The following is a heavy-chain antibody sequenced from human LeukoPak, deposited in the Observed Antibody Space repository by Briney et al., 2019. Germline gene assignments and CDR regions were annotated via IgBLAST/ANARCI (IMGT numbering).Heavy chain of an antibody. CDR1: GFTFSTYW. CDR2: IKRDGSEK. D-gene: IGHD3-10*01. V-gene: IGHV3-7*01. J-gene: IGHJ6*03. Sequence: GGSLRLSCAASGFTFSTYWMSWVRQAPGKGLEWVANIKRDGSEKYYVDSVKGRFTISRDNSKNTLSLQMNSLRPEDTAVYYCAKDPGEVSRGYYMDVWGKGTTVTVSS. CDR3: AKDPGEVSRGYYMDV.